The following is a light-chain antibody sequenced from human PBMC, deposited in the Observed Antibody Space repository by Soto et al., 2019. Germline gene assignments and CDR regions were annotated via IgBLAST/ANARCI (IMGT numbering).Light chain of an antibody. J-gene: IGLJ3*02. Sequence: QSVLTQPASVSGSPGQSITISCTGTSSDVGSYNLVSWYQHHPGKAPKFIIYEDNKRPSGVSNRFSGSKSANTASLTVSGLQAEDEADYYCMCYAGGNNWVFGGGTKLTVL. V-gene: IGLV2-14*02. CDR1: SSDVGSYNL. CDR2: EDN. CDR3: MCYAGGNNWV.